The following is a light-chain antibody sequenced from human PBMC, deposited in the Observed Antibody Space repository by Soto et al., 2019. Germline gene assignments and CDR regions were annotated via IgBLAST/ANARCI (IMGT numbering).Light chain of an antibody. CDR1: QSISSW. Sequence: DIQMTQSPSTLSASVGDRVTITCRASQSISSWLAWYQQKPGKAPKLLIYKASSLESGVPSRFSGSGSGKEFNLTISSLQPDDFATYYCQQYNSYLWTFDQGTKVEIK. CDR2: KAS. V-gene: IGKV1-5*03. CDR3: QQYNSYLWT. J-gene: IGKJ1*01.